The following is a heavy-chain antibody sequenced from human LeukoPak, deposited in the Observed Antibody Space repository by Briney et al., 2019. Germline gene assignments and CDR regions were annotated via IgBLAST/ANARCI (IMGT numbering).Heavy chain of an antibody. CDR2: ISYDGSNK. CDR3: AELGHDAFDI. CDR1: GFTFSSYA. Sequence: GGSLRLSCAASGFTFSSYAMHWVRQAPGKGLEWVAVISYDGSNKYYADSVKGRFTISRDTSKNTLYLQMNSLRAEDTAVYYCAELGHDAFDIWGQGTMVTVSS. J-gene: IGHJ3*02. V-gene: IGHV3-30-3*01. D-gene: IGHD7-27*01.